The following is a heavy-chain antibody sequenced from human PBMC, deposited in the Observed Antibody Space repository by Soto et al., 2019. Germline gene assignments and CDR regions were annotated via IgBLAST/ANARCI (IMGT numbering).Heavy chain of an antibody. Sequence: ASVTVSCKASGYTFTSYDINWVRQATGQGLEWMGWMNPNSGNTGYAQKFQGRVTMTRNTSISTAYMELSSVTAADTAVYYCASHKYDFWSGFWFDPWGQGTLVTVSS. J-gene: IGHJ5*02. D-gene: IGHD3-3*01. V-gene: IGHV1-8*01. CDR2: MNPNSGNT. CDR1: GYTFTSYD. CDR3: ASHKYDFWSGFWFDP.